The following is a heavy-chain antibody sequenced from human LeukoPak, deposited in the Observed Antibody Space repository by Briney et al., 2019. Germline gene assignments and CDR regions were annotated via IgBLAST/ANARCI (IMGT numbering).Heavy chain of an antibody. CDR3: ASPAVVTATDPPID. J-gene: IGHJ4*02. CDR1: GYSFTSYW. V-gene: IGHV5-51*01. CDR2: IYPGDSDT. Sequence: LGESLKISCKGSGYSFTSYWIGCVRQMPGKGLEWMGIIYPGDSDTRYSPSFQGQVTISAAKSISTAYLQWSSLKASDTAMYYCASPAVVTATDPPIDWGQGTLVTVSS. D-gene: IGHD2-21*02.